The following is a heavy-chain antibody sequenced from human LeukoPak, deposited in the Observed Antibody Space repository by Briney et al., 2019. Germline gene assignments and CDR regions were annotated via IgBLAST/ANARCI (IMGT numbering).Heavy chain of an antibody. Sequence: GGSLRLSCAPSGVTVSSIYMGWVRQAPGKGLDWVSVIYPDGRTYYTESVKGRFTISRDSSENSLFLQMNSLRAEDTAVYYCATLKGWYGEGCFDCWGQGTLVTVSS. CDR1: GVTVSSIY. J-gene: IGHJ4*02. D-gene: IGHD3-10*01. CDR3: ATLKGWYGEGCFDC. CDR2: IYPDGRT. V-gene: IGHV3-53*01.